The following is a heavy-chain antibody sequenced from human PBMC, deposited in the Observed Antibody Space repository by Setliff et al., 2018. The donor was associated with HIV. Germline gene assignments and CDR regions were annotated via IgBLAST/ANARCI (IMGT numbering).Heavy chain of an antibody. CDR2: TPYSGST. D-gene: IGHD2-15*01. J-gene: IGHJ5*02. CDR1: GDSIVSDDSTSSHH. CDR3: VVYFGGNNFLREEGFDP. V-gene: IGHV4-59*11. Sequence: SETLSLTCRFSGDSIVSDDSTSSHHCSWIRQPPGRGLEWIGTTPYSGSTNYNPSLRSRVTISLDTSTNQFSLRLNSVTAADTAHYFCVVYFGGNNFLREEGFDPWGQGTLVTVSS.